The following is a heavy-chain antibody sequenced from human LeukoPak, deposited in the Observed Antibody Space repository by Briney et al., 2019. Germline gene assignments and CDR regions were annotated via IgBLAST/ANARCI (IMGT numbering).Heavy chain of an antibody. V-gene: IGHV1-69*05. CDR1: GGTFSSYA. D-gene: IGHD6-13*01. J-gene: IGHJ4*02. Sequence: PMASVKVSCKASGGTFSSYAISWVRQAPGQGLEWMGRIIPIFGTANYAQKFQGRVTITTDESTSTAYMELSSLRSEDTAVYYCARVTLSRSGRDYLSSSWYPPWDYWGQGTLVTVSS. CDR2: IIPIFGTA. CDR3: ARVTLSRSGRDYLSSSWYPPWDY.